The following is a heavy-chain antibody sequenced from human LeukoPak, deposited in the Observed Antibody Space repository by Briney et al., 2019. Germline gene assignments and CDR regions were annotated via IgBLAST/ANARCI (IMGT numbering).Heavy chain of an antibody. J-gene: IGHJ6*02. CDR3: ARVGAMITFGGVIVEPYGMDV. CDR2: IYDSGST. D-gene: IGHD3-16*02. CDR1: GGSIRSSYYY. V-gene: IGHV4-39*07. Sequence: SETLSLTCTVSGGSIRSSYYYWGWIRQPPGKGLEWIGSIYDSGSTYYNPSLKSRVTISVDTSKNQFSLKLSSVTAADTAVYYCARVGAMITFGGVIVEPYGMDVWGQGTTVTVSS.